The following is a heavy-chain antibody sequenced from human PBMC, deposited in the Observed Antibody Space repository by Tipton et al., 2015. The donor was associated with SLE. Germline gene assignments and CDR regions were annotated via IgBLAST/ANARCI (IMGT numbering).Heavy chain of an antibody. V-gene: IGHV4-39*07. CDR1: GGSISSSSYY. J-gene: IGHJ5*02. Sequence: TLSLTCTVSGGSISSSSYYWGWIRQPPGKGLEWIGSIYYSGSTYYNPSLKSRVTISVDTSKNQFSLKLSSVTAADTALYYCATRTLHEQPAYNWFDPWGQGTLVTVSS. D-gene: IGHD6-13*01. CDR2: IYYSGST. CDR3: ATRTLHEQPAYNWFDP.